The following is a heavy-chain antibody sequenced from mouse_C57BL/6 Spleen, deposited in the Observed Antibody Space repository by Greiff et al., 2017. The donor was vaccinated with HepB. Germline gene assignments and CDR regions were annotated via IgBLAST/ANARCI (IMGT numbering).Heavy chain of an antibody. D-gene: IGHD2-4*01. Sequence: EVKLVESGGDLVKPGGSLKLSCAASGFTFSSYGMSWVRQTPDKRLEWVATISSGGSYTYYPDSVKGRFTISRDNAKNTLYLQMSSLKSEDTAMYYCARHWYYDCDAYAMDYWGQGPSVTVSS. V-gene: IGHV5-6*01. CDR2: ISSGGSYT. CDR1: GFTFSSYG. J-gene: IGHJ4*01. CDR3: ARHWYYDCDAYAMDY.